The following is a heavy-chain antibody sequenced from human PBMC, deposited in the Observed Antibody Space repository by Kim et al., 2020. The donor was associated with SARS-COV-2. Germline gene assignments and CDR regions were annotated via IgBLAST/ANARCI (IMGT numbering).Heavy chain of an antibody. V-gene: IGHV3-74*01. CDR1: GFTFSKYW. J-gene: IGHJ6*02. CDR2: VKGDGTDI. CDR3: ARGSVKDGMDV. Sequence: GGSLRLSCAASGFTFSKYWMNWVRRGPGKGLVWVSRVKGDGTDINYADSVKGRFTISRDNAKSTLYLQMNSLRVEDTAVYYCARGSVKDGMDVWGQGTTVTVSS.